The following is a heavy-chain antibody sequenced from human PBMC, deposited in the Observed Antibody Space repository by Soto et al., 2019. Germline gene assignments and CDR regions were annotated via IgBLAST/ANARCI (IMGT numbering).Heavy chain of an antibody. Sequence: QVQLVQSGAELKKPGSSVKVSCKASGGTFSSYAISWVRQAPGQGLEWMGGIIPIFGTANYAQKFQGRVTITADESTSTAYMELSSLRSEDTAVYYCARGAQSADYGDYVQVDYWGQGTLVTVSS. J-gene: IGHJ4*02. CDR3: ARGAQSADYGDYVQVDY. CDR1: GGTFSSYA. D-gene: IGHD4-17*01. V-gene: IGHV1-69*01. CDR2: IIPIFGTA.